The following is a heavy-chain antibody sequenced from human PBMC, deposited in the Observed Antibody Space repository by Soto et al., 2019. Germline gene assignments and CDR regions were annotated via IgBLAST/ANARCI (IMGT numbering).Heavy chain of an antibody. CDR3: AKWGSTWELGIDY. CDR1: GGSISSGGYS. CDR2: IYHSGST. J-gene: IGHJ4*01. Sequence: PSETLSLTCAVSGGSISSGGYSWSWIRQPPGKGLEWIGYIYHSGSTYYNPSLKSRVTISVDRSKNQFSLKLSSVTAEDTALYYCAKWGSTWELGIDYWGHGTLVTVSS. D-gene: IGHD6-13*01. V-gene: IGHV4-30-2*01.